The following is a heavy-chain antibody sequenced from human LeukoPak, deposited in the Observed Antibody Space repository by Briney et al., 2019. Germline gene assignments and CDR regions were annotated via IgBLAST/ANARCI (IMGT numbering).Heavy chain of an antibody. D-gene: IGHD3-22*01. CDR1: GFTFSSYS. CDR2: ISSSSSYI. CDR3: ARDLYYYDSSGFQEVGYAFDI. V-gene: IGHV3-21*01. Sequence: PGGSLRLSCAASGFTFSSYSMNWVRQAPGKGLEWVSSISSSSSYIYYADSVKGRFTISRDNAKNSLYLQMNSLRAEDTAVYYCARDLYYYDSSGFQEVGYAFDIWGQGTMVTVSS. J-gene: IGHJ3*02.